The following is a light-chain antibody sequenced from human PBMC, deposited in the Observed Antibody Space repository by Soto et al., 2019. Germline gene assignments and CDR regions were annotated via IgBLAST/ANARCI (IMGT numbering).Light chain of an antibody. CDR1: QSISNY. Sequence: DIQMTQSPSSLSASVGDRVTITSRARQSISNYLNWYQQKPGKAPKLLLFAASSLKSGVPSRFSGGGAGTDFTLTISSLQPEDFATYYCQQSYSTPRTFGQGTKVEIK. CDR3: QQSYSTPRT. CDR2: AAS. V-gene: IGKV1-39*01. J-gene: IGKJ1*01.